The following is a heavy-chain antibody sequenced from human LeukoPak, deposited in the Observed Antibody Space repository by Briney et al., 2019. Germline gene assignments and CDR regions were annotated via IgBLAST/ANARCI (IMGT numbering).Heavy chain of an antibody. CDR2: ISGSGGST. CDR3: AKEYCSGGSCYSNWFDP. D-gene: IGHD2-15*01. Sequence: GGSLRLSCAASGFTVSSNYMSWVRQAPGKGLEWVSAISGSGGSTYYADSVKGRFTISRDNSKNTLYLQMNSLRAEDTAVYYCAKEYCSGGSCYSNWFDPWGQGTLVTASS. CDR1: GFTVSSNY. V-gene: IGHV3-23*01. J-gene: IGHJ5*02.